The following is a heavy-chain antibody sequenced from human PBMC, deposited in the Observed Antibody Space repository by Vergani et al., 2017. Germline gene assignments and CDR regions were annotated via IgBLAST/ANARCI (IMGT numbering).Heavy chain of an antibody. V-gene: IGHV2-5*08. CDR3: AHLGRVSGAFDV. Sequence: QVTLKVSGPVLVKPTETLTLTCTVSGFSLSNARMGVSWIRQPPGKALEWLAHIYWDDDKHYRPSLKSRLTITKDTSKNQVVLTMTNMDPVDTATYYCAHLGRVSGAFDVWGQGTMVTVSS. CDR2: IYWDDDK. D-gene: IGHD7-27*01. J-gene: IGHJ3*01. CDR1: GFSLSNARMG.